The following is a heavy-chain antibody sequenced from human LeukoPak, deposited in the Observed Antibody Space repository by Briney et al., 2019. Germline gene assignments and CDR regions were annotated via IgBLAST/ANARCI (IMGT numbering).Heavy chain of an antibody. CDR3: ATVVVPASRGYYYYYMDV. CDR1: GGSISSGGYY. CDR2: IYHSGST. V-gene: IGHV4-30-2*01. D-gene: IGHD2-2*01. J-gene: IGHJ6*03. Sequence: SETLSLTCTVSGGSISSGGYYWSWIRQPPGKGLEWIVYIYHSGSTYYNPSLKSRVTISVDRSKNQFSLKLSSVTAADTAVYYCATVVVPASRGYYYYYMDVWGKGTTVTVSS.